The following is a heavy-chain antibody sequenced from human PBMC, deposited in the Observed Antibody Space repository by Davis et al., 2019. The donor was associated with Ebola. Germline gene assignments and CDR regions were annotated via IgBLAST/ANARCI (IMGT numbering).Heavy chain of an antibody. CDR3: ARMGYSSSWYAIDY. CDR1: GFSLSTSGMC. D-gene: IGHD6-13*01. J-gene: IGHJ4*02. V-gene: IGHV2-70*11. CDR2: IDWDDDK. Sequence: SGPTLVKPTQTLTLTCTFSGFSLSTSGMCVSWIRQPPGRALEWLARIDWDDDKYYSTSLKTRLTISKDTSKNQVVLTMTNMDPVDTATYYCARMGYSSSWYAIDYWGQGTLVTVSS.